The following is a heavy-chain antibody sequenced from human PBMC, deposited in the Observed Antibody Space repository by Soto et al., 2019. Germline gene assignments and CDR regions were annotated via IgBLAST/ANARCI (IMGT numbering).Heavy chain of an antibody. J-gene: IGHJ6*03. CDR3: ARGDYDFWSGYYYYYMDV. D-gene: IGHD3-3*01. Sequence: SLRLSCAASGFTFSSYGMHWVRQAPGKGLEWVAVIWYDGSNKYYADSVKGRFTISRDNSKNTLYLQMNSLRAEDTAVYYCARGDYDFWSGYYYYYMDVWGKGTTVTVSS. V-gene: IGHV3-33*01. CDR1: GFTFSSYG. CDR2: IWYDGSNK.